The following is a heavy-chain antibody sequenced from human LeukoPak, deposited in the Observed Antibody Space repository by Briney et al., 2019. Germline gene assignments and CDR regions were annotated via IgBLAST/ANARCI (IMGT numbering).Heavy chain of an antibody. CDR2: ISGSGGST. CDR3: AKAPFKYGGFGY. CDR1: GFTFSSYA. V-gene: IGHV3-23*01. Sequence: PGGSLRLSCAASGFTFSSYAMSWVRQAPGKGLEWVSAISGSGGSTYYADSVKGRFTISRDNSKNTLYLQMNSLGAEDTAVYYCAKAPFKYGGFGYWGQGTLVTVSS. J-gene: IGHJ4*02. D-gene: IGHD3-16*01.